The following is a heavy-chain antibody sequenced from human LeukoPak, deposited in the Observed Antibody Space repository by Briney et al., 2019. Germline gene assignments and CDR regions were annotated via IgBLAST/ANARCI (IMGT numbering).Heavy chain of an antibody. CDR3: ARVSDCSSTSCPPTY. CDR2: IIPIFGTA. D-gene: IGHD2-2*01. Sequence: SVKVSCKASGGTFSSYAISWVRQAPGQGLEWMGGIIPIFGTANYAQKFQGRVTITTDESTSTAYMELSSLRSGDTAVYYCARVSDCSSTSCPPTYWGQGTLVTVSS. V-gene: IGHV1-69*05. J-gene: IGHJ4*02. CDR1: GGTFSSYA.